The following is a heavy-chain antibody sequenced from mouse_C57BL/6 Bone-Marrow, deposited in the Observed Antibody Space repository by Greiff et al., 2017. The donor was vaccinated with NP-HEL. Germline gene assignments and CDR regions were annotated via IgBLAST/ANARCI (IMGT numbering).Heavy chain of an antibody. J-gene: IGHJ2*01. CDR1: GYTFTSYW. CDR3: ARGYGSSYSYYFDY. V-gene: IGHV1-64*01. CDR2: IHPNSGST. Sequence: VQLQQPGAELVKPGASVKLSCKASGYTFTSYWMHWVKQRPGQGLEWIGMIHPNSGSTNYNEKFKSKATLTADKSSSTAYMQLSSLTSEDSSVYYCARGYGSSYSYYFDYWGQGATLTVSS. D-gene: IGHD1-1*01.